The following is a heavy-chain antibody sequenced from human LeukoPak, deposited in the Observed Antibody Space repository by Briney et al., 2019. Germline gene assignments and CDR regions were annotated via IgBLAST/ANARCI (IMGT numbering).Heavy chain of an antibody. V-gene: IGHV3-21*01. CDR2: ISSSSSYI. J-gene: IGHJ6*03. CDR3: ARGALAYCSGGSCYAYYYMDV. CDR1: GFTFSSYS. Sequence: GGSLRLSCAASGFTFSSYSMNWVRQAPGKGLEWVSSISSSSSYIYYADSVKGRFTISRDNAKNSLYLQMNSLRAEDTAVYYCARGALAYCSGGSCYAYYYMDVWAKGTTVTISS. D-gene: IGHD2-15*01.